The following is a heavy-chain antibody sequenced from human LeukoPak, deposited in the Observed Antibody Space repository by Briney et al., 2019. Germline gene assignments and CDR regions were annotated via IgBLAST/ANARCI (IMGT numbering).Heavy chain of an antibody. CDR3: ARDAY. Sequence: SETLSLTCTVSGGSIGSHYWSWIRQSPGKGLEWIGCVYNSGTTVYNPSLTGRVTISVDTSKNQYSLNLRSVTAADAAVYYCARDAYWGQGILVTVFS. J-gene: IGHJ4*02. V-gene: IGHV4-59*11. CDR1: GGSIGSHY. CDR2: VYNSGTT.